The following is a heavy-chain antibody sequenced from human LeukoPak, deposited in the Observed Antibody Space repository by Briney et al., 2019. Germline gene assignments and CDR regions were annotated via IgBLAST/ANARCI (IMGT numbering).Heavy chain of an antibody. D-gene: IGHD5-18*01. Sequence: PGGSLRLSCAASGFTFSSYAMHWVRQAPGKGLEWVAVISYDGSNKYYADSVKGRLTISRDNSKNTLYLQMNSLRAEDTAVYYCASPDTAMPTAEYFQHWGQGTLVTVSS. J-gene: IGHJ1*01. V-gene: IGHV3-30*01. CDR2: ISYDGSNK. CDR1: GFTFSSYA. CDR3: ASPDTAMPTAEYFQH.